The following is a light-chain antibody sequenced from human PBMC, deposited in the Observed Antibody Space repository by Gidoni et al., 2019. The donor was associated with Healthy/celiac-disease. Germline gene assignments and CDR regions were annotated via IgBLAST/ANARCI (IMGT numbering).Light chain of an antibody. CDR3: NSRDSSGNHLKV. CDR1: SLRSSY. J-gene: IGLJ1*01. V-gene: IGLV3-19*01. CDR2: GQN. Sequence: SSELTQDPSVSVPLGQTVRITCQGDSLRSSYASWYQQKPGQAPVLVIYGQNNRPSGIPDLFSGSSSGNTASLTITGAQAEDEADYYCNSRDSSGNHLKVFGTGTKVTVL.